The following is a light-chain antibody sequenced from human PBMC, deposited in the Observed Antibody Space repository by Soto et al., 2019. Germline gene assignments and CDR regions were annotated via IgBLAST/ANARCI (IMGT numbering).Light chain of an antibody. V-gene: IGKV3-20*01. CDR2: GAS. CDR1: QSVSSSY. J-gene: IGKJ5*01. CDR3: QQYGNSPIT. Sequence: EIVLTQSPGTLSLSPGERATLSCRASQSVSSSYLAWYQQKPGQAPRLLIYGASSRATGIPDRFSGGGSGTDFTLTISRLEPEDFAVYYRQQYGNSPITFGQGTRLEIK.